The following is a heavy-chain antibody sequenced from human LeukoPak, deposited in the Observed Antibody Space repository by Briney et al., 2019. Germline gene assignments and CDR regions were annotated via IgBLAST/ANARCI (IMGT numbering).Heavy chain of an antibody. J-gene: IGHJ4*02. CDR2: ISGSGANT. D-gene: IGHD3-10*01. CDR1: GFTFSDYY. CDR3: AKGYYGSETDY. Sequence: GGSLRLSCAASGFTFSDYYMSWVRQAPGKGLEWVSVISGSGANTHYTDPVKGRFTISRDNSKNTLYLQMNSLRAEDTAVYYCAKGYYGSETDYWGQGTLVTVSS. V-gene: IGHV3-23*01.